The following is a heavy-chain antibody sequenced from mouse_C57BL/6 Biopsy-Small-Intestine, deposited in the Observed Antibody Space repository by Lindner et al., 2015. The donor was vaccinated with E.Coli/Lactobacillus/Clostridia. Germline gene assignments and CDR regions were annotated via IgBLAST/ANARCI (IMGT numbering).Heavy chain of an antibody. Sequence: SVKVSCKASGYTFTNYYIHWVRQAPGQGLERMGMINPRLGSASYPQKFQDRVTMTRDRSSSTVYMELSSLTSEDTALYYCARDACSTTSCYYFDSWGQGTLITVSS. CDR1: GYTFTNYY. CDR2: INPRLGSA. D-gene: IGHD1-1*01. CDR3: ARDACSTTSCYYFDS. V-gene: IGHV1-64*01. J-gene: IGHJ2*01.